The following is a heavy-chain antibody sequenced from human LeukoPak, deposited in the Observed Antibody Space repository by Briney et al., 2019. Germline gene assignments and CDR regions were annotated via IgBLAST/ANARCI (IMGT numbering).Heavy chain of an antibody. CDR2: VSGRGDAT. CDR1: GFTFNNYA. CDR3: AKAPPAATNYYYGMDV. Sequence: GGSLRLSCAASGFTFNNYAMTWVRQAPGKGLEWVSAVSGRGDATYYADSVKGRFTISRDDSKNTLYLQMNSLRAEDAAVYHCAKAPPAATNYYYGMDVWGQGTTVTVSS. J-gene: IGHJ6*02. D-gene: IGHD2-15*01. V-gene: IGHV3-23*01.